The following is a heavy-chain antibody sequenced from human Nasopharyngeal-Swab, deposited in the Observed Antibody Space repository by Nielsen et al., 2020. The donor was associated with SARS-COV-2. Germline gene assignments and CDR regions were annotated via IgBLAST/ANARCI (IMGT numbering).Heavy chain of an antibody. D-gene: IGHD2-2*01. CDR3: ARFDCGEQCQLLSALGWPVGNGMDV. V-gene: IGHV7-4-1*02. J-gene: IGHJ6*02. Sequence: WVRQAPGQGLEWMGWINTNTGNPTYAQGFTGRFVFSLDTSVSTAYLQISSLKAEDTAVYYCARFDCGEQCQLLSALGWPVGNGMDVWGQGTTVTVSS. CDR2: INTNTGNP.